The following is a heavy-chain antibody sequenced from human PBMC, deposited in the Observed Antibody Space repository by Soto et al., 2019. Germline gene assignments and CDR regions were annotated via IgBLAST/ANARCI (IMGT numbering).Heavy chain of an antibody. J-gene: IGHJ4*02. V-gene: IGHV1-69*08. CDR1: GGSFSSNS. CDR3: ARAMGISYGFSF. Sequence: QVQLVQSGVEVKKPGSSVKVSCKVSGGSFSSNSISWVRQAPGQGLEWMGRIIPIIDTANYAQKFEGRVTITADKSTSTAYMELSSLRPEDTAVYYCARAMGISYGFSFWGQGTLVTVSS. CDR2: IIPIIDTA. D-gene: IGHD5-18*01.